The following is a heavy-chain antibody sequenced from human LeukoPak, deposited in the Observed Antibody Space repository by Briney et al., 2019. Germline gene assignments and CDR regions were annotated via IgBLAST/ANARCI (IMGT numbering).Heavy chain of an antibody. J-gene: IGHJ4*02. Sequence: PSETLSLTCTVSGXSINSRSNYWGWIRQPPGKGLEWIRSIYYSGITYYNPSLKGRVTISVDTSENQSSLKLRSVTAADTAVYYCARQNDRSHDYWGQGTLVTVSS. V-gene: IGHV4-39*01. CDR2: IYYSGIT. D-gene: IGHD1-1*01. CDR1: GXSINSRSNY. CDR3: ARQNDRSHDY.